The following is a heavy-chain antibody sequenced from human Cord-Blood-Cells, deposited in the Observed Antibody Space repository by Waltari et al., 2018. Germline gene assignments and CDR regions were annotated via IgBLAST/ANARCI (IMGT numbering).Heavy chain of an antibody. V-gene: IGHV1-69*01. CDR2: IIPIFGTA. Sequence: QVQLAQSGAEVKKPGSSVKVSCKASGGTFSSYAISWVRQAPGQGLEWMGGIIPIFGTAKYEQKFQGRVTITADESTSTAYMELSSLRSEDTAVYYCARDPDYGSGSDYWGQGTLVTVSS. J-gene: IGHJ4*02. CDR1: GGTFSSYA. CDR3: ARDPDYGSGSDY. D-gene: IGHD3-10*01.